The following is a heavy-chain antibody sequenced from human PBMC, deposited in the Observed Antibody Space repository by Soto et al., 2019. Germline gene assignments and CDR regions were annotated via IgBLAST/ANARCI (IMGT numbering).Heavy chain of an antibody. Sequence: QVQLVQSGAEVKKPGSSVKVSCEASGGTFSSYPINWVRQAPGQGLEWMGGIIPFCGTSNYAQKFQGRVTIAADDYTSTAYMELRRLRSEDTAVYYCASVGHSTNYGMAVWGQGTTVTVSS. CDR1: GGTFSSYP. CDR2: IIPFCGTS. CDR3: ASVGHSTNYGMAV. V-gene: IGHV1-69*01. D-gene: IGHD1-26*01. J-gene: IGHJ6*02.